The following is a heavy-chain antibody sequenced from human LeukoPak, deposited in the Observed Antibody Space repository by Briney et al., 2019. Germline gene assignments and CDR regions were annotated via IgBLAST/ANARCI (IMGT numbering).Heavy chain of an antibody. Sequence: ASVKVSCKASGYTFTNYAMNWVRQAPGQGLEWMGWINTNTGNPTYAQGFTGRFVFSLDTSVSTAYLQISSLKAEDTAVYYCARGPRITIFGVVINYYYYYMDVWGKGTTVTVSS. V-gene: IGHV7-4-1*02. J-gene: IGHJ6*03. CDR3: ARGPRITIFGVVINYYYYYMDV. CDR1: GYTFTNYA. D-gene: IGHD3-3*01. CDR2: INTNTGNP.